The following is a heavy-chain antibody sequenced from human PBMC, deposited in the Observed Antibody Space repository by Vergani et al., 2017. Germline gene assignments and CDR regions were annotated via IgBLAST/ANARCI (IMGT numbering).Heavy chain of an antibody. D-gene: IGHD2-2*01. CDR3: ARNQSKVLSSSTGGFEAWFDP. Sequence: QVQLVQSGAEVKTPGASVKVSCKASGYTFTGYYMLGVRQAPGQGLEWMGWINPNSGGTKYAQKLLGRVTMTRDTSISTAYIELSRLRSDDTAVYYCARNQSKVLSSSTGGFEAWFDPWSQGTLVTVSS. J-gene: IGHJ5*02. CDR2: INPNSGGT. V-gene: IGHV1-2*02. CDR1: GYTFTGYY.